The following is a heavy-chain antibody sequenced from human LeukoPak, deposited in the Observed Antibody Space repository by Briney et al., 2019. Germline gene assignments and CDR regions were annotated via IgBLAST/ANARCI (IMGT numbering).Heavy chain of an antibody. V-gene: IGHV1-8*03. CDR3: ARSYCSSTSCYHQIDY. CDR1: GYTFTSYD. J-gene: IGHJ4*02. D-gene: IGHD2-2*01. Sequence: ASVKVSCKASGYTFTSYDINWVRQATGQGLEWMGWMNPNSGNTGYAQKFQGRVTITRNTSISTAYMELSSLRSEDTAVYYCARSYCSSTSCYHQIDYWGQGTLVTVSS. CDR2: MNPNSGNT.